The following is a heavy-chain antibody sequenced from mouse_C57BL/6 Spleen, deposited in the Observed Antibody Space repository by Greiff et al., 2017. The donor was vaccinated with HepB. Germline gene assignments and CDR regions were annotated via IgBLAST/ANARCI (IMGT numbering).Heavy chain of an antibody. CDR1: GFTFTDYY. J-gene: IGHJ1*03. Sequence: EVQLQESGGGLVQPGGSLSLSCAASGFTFTDYYMSWVRQPPGKALEWLGFIRNKANGYTTEYSASVKGRFTISRDNSQSILYLQMNALRAEDSATEYCARFLYYSNYVDWYFDVWGTGTTVTVSS. V-gene: IGHV7-3*01. CDR2: IRNKANGYTT. CDR3: ARFLYYSNYVDWYFDV. D-gene: IGHD2-5*01.